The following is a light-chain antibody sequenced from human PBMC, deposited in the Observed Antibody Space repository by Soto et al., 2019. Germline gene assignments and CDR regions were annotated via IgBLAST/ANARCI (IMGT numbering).Light chain of an antibody. CDR2: GAS. V-gene: IGKV3-15*01. J-gene: IGKJ1*01. Sequence: EIVMTQSPATLSVSPGERATRSCMDSQSVSSNLAWYQQKPVQAPRLLRYGASTRATGIPARLSGRGSGTQFTLTISRLQSEDVAVYYCQQYNNWPLGTFGQGTKVEIK. CDR1: QSVSSN. CDR3: QQYNNWPLGT.